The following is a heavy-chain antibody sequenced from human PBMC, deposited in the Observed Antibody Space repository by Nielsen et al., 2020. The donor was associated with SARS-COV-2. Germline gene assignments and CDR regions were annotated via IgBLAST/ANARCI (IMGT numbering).Heavy chain of an antibody. Sequence: SETLSLTCAVYGGSFSGYYWSWIRQPPGKGLEWIGEINHSGSTNYNPSLKSRVTISVDTSKNQFSLKLSSVTAADTAVYYCATDYYGSGSRDYYYGMDVWGQGTTVTVPS. CDR3: ATDYYGSGSRDYYYGMDV. CDR1: GGSFSGYY. CDR2: INHSGST. D-gene: IGHD3-10*01. J-gene: IGHJ6*02. V-gene: IGHV4-34*01.